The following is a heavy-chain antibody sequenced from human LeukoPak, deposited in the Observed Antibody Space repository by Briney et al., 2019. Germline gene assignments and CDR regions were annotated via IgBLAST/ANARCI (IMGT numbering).Heavy chain of an antibody. CDR1: GFTFSTYW. Sequence: GGSLRLSCSASGFTFSTYWMTWVRQAPGKGLEWVANVRQDGGETFYVDSVKGRFTMSRDNAKNSLFLQMNSLRAEDTALYYCARGSSLTTATSALFESWGQGSLVTVSS. CDR3: ARGSSLTTATSALFES. V-gene: IGHV3-7*01. CDR2: VRQDGGET. J-gene: IGHJ4*02. D-gene: IGHD1-1*01.